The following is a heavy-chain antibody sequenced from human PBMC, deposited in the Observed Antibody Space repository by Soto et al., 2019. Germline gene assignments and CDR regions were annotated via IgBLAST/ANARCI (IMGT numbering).Heavy chain of an antibody. CDR1: GGSISSYY. D-gene: IGHD5-12*01. CDR2: IYYSGST. J-gene: IGHJ6*03. Sequence: QVQLQESGPGLVKPSETLSLTCTVSGGSISSYYWSWIRQPPGKGLEWIGYIYYSGSTNYNPSLKSRVTISVDTSKNQFSLKLSSVTAADTAVYYCARRKGLGGYDPSDYYYYYMDVWGKGTTVTVSS. V-gene: IGHV4-59*08. CDR3: ARRKGLGGYDPSDYYYYYMDV.